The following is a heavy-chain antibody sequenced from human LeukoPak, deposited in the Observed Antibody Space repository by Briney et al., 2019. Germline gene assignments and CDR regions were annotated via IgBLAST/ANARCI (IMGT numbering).Heavy chain of an antibody. V-gene: IGHV3-23*01. D-gene: IGHD3-16*01. Sequence: PGGSLRLSCAASGFTFNTYAMSWVRQAPGKGLEWVSSNSGSGGSTYYADSVEGRFTISGDNSKNTLYLQMNSLRAEDTAVYYCAKDYPGISPLYPRPKTPDPRHPDAFDIWGQGTMVTVSS. CDR2: NSGSGGST. CDR3: AKDYPGISPLYPRPKTPDPRHPDAFDI. J-gene: IGHJ3*02. CDR1: GFTFNTYA.